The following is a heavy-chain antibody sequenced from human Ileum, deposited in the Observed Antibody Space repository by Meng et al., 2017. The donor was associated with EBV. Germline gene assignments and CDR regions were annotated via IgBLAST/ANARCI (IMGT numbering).Heavy chain of an antibody. Sequence: QVHVQEFGPVLVKPPQTPSLTCTVSGGSISSGGYYWSWIRQHPGKGLEWIGYIHSSGSTYYNPSLRSRLTISVDTSKNQFSLKLSSVTAADTAVYYCARASYGSGSPLGESWFDPWGQGTLVTVSS. J-gene: IGHJ5*02. CDR3: ARASYGSGSPLGESWFDP. V-gene: IGHV4-31*03. CDR1: GGSISSGGYY. D-gene: IGHD3-10*01. CDR2: IHSSGST.